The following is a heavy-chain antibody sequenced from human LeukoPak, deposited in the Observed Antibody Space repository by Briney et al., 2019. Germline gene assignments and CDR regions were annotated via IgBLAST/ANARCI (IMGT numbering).Heavy chain of an antibody. D-gene: IGHD3-10*01. CDR1: GYTFTDYY. Sequence: GASVKVSCKASGYTFTDYYMHWVRQAPGQGLEWMGWINPNSGGTNYAQRFQGRVTMTRDTSISTAYMELSRLRSDDTAVYYCARVYDDHYGSGVIDYWGQGTLVTVSS. CDR2: INPNSGGT. CDR3: ARVYDDHYGSGVIDY. V-gene: IGHV1-2*02. J-gene: IGHJ4*02.